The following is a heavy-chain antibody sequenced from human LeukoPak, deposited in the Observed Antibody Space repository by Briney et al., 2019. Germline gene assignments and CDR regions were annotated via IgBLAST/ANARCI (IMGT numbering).Heavy chain of an antibody. J-gene: IGHJ5*02. Sequence: GGSLRLSCAASGFTFSSHGINWVRQAPGKGLEWVSGISPSGDITYYADSVQGRFTISRDNSKNTLYLHMNSLRAEDTAVYYCAKGGYCSSTSCYEGNWFDPWGQGTLVTVSS. CDR3: AKGGYCSSTSCYEGNWFDP. CDR2: ISPSGDIT. V-gene: IGHV3-23*01. CDR1: GFTFSSHG. D-gene: IGHD2-2*01.